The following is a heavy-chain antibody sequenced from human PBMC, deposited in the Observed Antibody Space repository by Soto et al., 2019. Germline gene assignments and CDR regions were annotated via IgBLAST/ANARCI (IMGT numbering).Heavy chain of an antibody. D-gene: IGHD2-15*01. V-gene: IGHV1-69*13. CDR2: IIPIFGTA. J-gene: IGHJ6*02. CDR1: GGTFSSYS. Sequence: GASVKVSCKASGGTFSSYSINWVRQAPGQGLEWMGEIIPIFGTANYAQKFQGRVTITADESTSTAYMELSSLRSEDTAFYYCTKGKDILVLEYAVDVWGHGTMVTVS. CDR3: TKGKDILVLEYAVDV.